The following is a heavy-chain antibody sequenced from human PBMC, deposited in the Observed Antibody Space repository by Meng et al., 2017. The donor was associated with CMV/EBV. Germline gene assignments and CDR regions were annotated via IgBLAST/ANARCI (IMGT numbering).Heavy chain of an antibody. D-gene: IGHD1-14*01. Sequence: QAQLQEPGPGLVNPSPTLSLTCTVSGGSISSGDYYWSWIRQPPGKGLEWIGYIYYSGSTYYNPSLKSRVTISVDTSKNQFSLKLSSVTAADTAVYYCARVMGPNRTPYYFDYWGQGTLVTVSS. CDR2: IYYSGST. CDR1: GGSISSGDYY. CDR3: ARVMGPNRTPYYFDY. V-gene: IGHV4-30-4*08. J-gene: IGHJ4*02.